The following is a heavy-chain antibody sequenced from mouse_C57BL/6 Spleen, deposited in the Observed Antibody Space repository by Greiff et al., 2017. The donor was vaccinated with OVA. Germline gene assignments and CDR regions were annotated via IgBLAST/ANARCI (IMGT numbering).Heavy chain of an antibody. Sequence: EVQLVESGGGLVKPGGSLTLSCAASGFTFSDYGMHWVRQAPEKGLEWVAYISSGSSTIYYADTVKGRFTISRDNAKNTLFLQMTSLRSEDTAMYYCATEDWGAAMDYWGQGTSVTVSS. CDR2: ISSGSSTI. J-gene: IGHJ4*01. D-gene: IGHD4-1*01. CDR1: GFTFSDYG. CDR3: ATEDWGAAMDY. V-gene: IGHV5-17*01.